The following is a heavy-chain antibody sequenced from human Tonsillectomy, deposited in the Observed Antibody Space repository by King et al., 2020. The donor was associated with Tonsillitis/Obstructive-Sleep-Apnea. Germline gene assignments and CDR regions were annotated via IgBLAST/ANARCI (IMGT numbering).Heavy chain of an antibody. J-gene: IGHJ1*01. CDR1: GFTFSSYS. CDR3: ARGPSCRSTSYYKSVYFQH. CDR2: ISSSSSYI. Sequence: VQLVESGGGLVKPGGSLRLSCAASGFTFSSYSMNWVRQAPGKGLEWVSSISSSSSYIYYADSVKGRFTISRDNAKNSLSLQMNSLRAEDTAVYYCARGPSCRSTSYYKSVYFQHWGQGILVTVSS. V-gene: IGHV3-21*01. D-gene: IGHD2-2*02.